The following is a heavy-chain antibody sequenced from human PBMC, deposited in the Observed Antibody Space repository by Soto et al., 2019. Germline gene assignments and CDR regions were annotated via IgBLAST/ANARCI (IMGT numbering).Heavy chain of an antibody. CDR2: ISGSGGST. J-gene: IGHJ4*02. CDR3: AKDRFEALGAYCGGDCYSSFDY. V-gene: IGHV3-23*01. D-gene: IGHD2-21*01. CDR1: GFTFSSYA. Sequence: EVQLLESGGGLVQPGGSLRLSCAASGFTFSSYAMSWVRQAPGKGLEWVSAISGSGGSTYYADSVKGRFTISRDNSKNTLYLQMNSRRAEDTAVYYCAKDRFEALGAYCGGDCYSSFDYWGQGPLVTVSS.